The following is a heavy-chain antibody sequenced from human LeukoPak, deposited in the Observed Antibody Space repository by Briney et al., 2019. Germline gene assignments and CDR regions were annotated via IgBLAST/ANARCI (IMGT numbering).Heavy chain of an antibody. CDR2: IYYSGST. J-gene: IGHJ3*02. Sequence: PSETLSLTCTVSGGSISSHYWSWIRQPPGKGLEWIGYIYYSGSTNYNPSLKSRVTISVDTSKNQFSLKLSSVTAADTAVYCCARERSECSSTSCPIRRGDAFDIWGQGTMVTVSS. CDR1: GGSISSHY. V-gene: IGHV4-59*11. CDR3: ARERSECSSTSCPIRRGDAFDI. D-gene: IGHD2-2*01.